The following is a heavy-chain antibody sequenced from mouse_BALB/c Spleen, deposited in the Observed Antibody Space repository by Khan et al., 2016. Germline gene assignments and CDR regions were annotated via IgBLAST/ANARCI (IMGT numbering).Heavy chain of an antibody. CDR2: ILPGSGST. V-gene: IGHV1-9*01. J-gene: IGHJ4*01. CDR3: ARWDYDSFYAMDY. Sequence: QVQLQQPGAELMKPGASVKISCKATGYTFSSYWIEWVKQRPGHGLEWIGEILPGSGSTNYNEKFKGKATLTADTSSNTANMQLSSLTSEDSAVYYCARWDYDSFYAMDYWGQGTSVTVSS. D-gene: IGHD2-4*01. CDR1: GYTFSSYW.